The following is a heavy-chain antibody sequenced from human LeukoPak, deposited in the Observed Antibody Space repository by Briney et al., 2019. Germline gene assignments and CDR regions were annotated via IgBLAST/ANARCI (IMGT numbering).Heavy chain of an antibody. D-gene: IGHD3-22*01. Sequence: GGSLRLSCAASGFTFTSYTMTWVRQAPGKGLEWVSAISGSGGSTYYADSVKGRFTISRDNSKNTLYLQMNSLRAEDTAVYYCAKTRWLLLLIDYWGQGTLVTVSS. CDR2: ISGSGGST. CDR1: GFTFTSYT. J-gene: IGHJ4*02. V-gene: IGHV3-23*01. CDR3: AKTRWLLLLIDY.